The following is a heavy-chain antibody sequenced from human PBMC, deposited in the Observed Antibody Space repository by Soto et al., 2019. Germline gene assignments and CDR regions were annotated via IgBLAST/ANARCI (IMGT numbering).Heavy chain of an antibody. Sequence: PGGSLRLSCAASGFTFSSYGMHWVRQAPGKGLEWVAVISYDGSNKYYADSVKGRFTISRDNSKNTLYLQMNSLRAEDTAVYYCAKDQYSSSSSFDYWGQGTLVTV. J-gene: IGHJ4*02. V-gene: IGHV3-30*18. CDR2: ISYDGSNK. CDR1: GFTFSSYG. D-gene: IGHD6-6*01. CDR3: AKDQYSSSSSFDY.